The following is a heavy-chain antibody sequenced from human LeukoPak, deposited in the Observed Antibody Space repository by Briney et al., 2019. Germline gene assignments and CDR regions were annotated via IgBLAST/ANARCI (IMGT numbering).Heavy chain of an antibody. V-gene: IGHV4-59*01. CDR2: IQYTGST. Sequence: SETLSLTCTVSGVSICSIYWSWIRQGPGQGLKGIGNIQYTGSTNYNPSLKSRVIISLDTSKTQFSLKVSSVTAADTAVYYCAGPGIAAAIWGQGTMVTVSS. CDR3: AGPGIAAAI. CDR1: GVSICSIY. J-gene: IGHJ3*02. D-gene: IGHD6-13*01.